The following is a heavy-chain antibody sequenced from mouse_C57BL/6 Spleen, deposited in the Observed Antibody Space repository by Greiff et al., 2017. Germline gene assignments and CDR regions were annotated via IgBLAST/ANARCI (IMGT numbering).Heavy chain of an antibody. CDR3: AKNPEFITTVEFYAMDY. Sequence: VQRVESGPGLVQPSQSLSITCTVSGFSLTSYGVHWVRQSPGKGLEWLGVIWRGGSTDYNAAFMSRLSITKDNSKSQVFFKMNSLQADDTAIYYCAKNPEFITTVEFYAMDYWGQGTSVTVSS. CDR2: IWRGGST. J-gene: IGHJ4*01. V-gene: IGHV2-5*01. D-gene: IGHD1-1*01. CDR1: GFSLTSYG.